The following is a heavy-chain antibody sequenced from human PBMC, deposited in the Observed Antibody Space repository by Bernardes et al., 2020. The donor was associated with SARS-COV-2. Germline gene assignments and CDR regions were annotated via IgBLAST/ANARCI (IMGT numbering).Heavy chain of an antibody. J-gene: IGHJ6*03. V-gene: IGHV4-59*08. CDR2: IYYNGST. Sequence: SETLSLTCTVSGGSMNNYYWSWIRQSPGKGLEWIGYIYYNGSTNYNPSLKSPVSISVDTSKNQFSLKLSSVTAADTAVDYCASRGYCNGTRCLSYYYYMEVWGKGTTVTVS. CDR3: ASRGYCNGTRCLSYYYYMEV. CDR1: GGSMNNYY. D-gene: IGHD2-2*01.